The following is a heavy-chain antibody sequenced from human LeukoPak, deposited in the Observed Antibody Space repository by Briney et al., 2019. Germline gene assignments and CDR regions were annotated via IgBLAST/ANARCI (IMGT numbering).Heavy chain of an antibody. Sequence: ASVKVSCKASGYTFTGYYMHWVRQAPGQGLEWMGWINPNSGGTNYAQKFQGRVTMTRDTSISTAYMELSRLRSDDTAVYYCARGWVDTAMAPTEDYWGQGTLVTVSS. V-gene: IGHV1-2*02. D-gene: IGHD5-18*01. J-gene: IGHJ4*02. CDR3: ARGWVDTAMAPTEDY. CDR1: GYTFTGYY. CDR2: INPNSGGT.